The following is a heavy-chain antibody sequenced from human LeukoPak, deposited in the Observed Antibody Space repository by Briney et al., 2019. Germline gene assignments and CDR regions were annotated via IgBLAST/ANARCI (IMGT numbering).Heavy chain of an antibody. CDR1: GFTFNSYA. J-gene: IGHJ4*02. CDR3: AKDQRGTLMATIFDY. Sequence: PGGPLRLSCAASGFTFNSYAMSWVRQAPGKGLEWVSTISGSGGSTYYAGSVKGRFTISRDNSKNTLYLQMNSLRAEDTALYYSAKDQRGTLMATIFDYWGQGTLVTVSS. D-gene: IGHD5-12*01. CDR2: ISGSGGST. V-gene: IGHV3-23*01.